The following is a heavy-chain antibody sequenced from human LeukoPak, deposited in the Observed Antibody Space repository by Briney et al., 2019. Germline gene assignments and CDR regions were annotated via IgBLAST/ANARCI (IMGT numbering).Heavy chain of an antibody. CDR2: FSGSGGST. V-gene: IGHV3-23*01. CDR3: AKSSPPPLRY. J-gene: IGHJ4*02. CDR1: GFTFSSYS. Sequence: QTGGSLRLSCAASGFTFSSYSMNWVRQAPGKGLEWVSAFSGSGGSTYYADSVKGRFTISRDNSKNTLYLQMNSLRAEDTAVYYCAKSSPPPLRYWGQGTLVTVSS.